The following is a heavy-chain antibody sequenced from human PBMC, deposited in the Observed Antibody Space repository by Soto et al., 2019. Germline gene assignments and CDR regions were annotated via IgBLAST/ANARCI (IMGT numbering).Heavy chain of an antibody. CDR1: GGSISSGDYY. CDR2: IFHIGST. Sequence: SETLSLTCTVSGGSISSGDYYWILIRQYPGKGLEWIGYIFHIGSTYYNPSLKSRVTISVDTSKNQFSLKLSSVTAADTAVYYCARVGVVVPAAVPYFDYWGQGTLVTVSS. J-gene: IGHJ4*02. CDR3: ARVGVVVPAAVPYFDY. V-gene: IGHV4-31*03. D-gene: IGHD2-2*01.